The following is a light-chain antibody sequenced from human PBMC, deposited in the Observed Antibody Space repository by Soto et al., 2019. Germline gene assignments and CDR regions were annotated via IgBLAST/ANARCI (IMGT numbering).Light chain of an antibody. CDR1: QSVRSY. CDR2: AAS. J-gene: IGKJ4*01. V-gene: IGKV3-11*01. Sequence: EIVLTQSPATLSLSPGDRATLSCRASQSVRSYLAWYQQKPGQAPRLLIYAASNRATGIPARFSGSGSGTDFTLTITSLEPEDFAVYYCHQRSDWPSTFGGGTKVEIK. CDR3: HQRSDWPST.